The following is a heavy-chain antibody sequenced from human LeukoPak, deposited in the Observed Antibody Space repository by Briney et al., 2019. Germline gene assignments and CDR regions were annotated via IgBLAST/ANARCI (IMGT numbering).Heavy chain of an antibody. CDR1: GFTFSVAA. CDR3: AKALMGLLSYFDY. J-gene: IGHJ4*02. Sequence: PGGSLRLSCAASGFTFSVAAMTWVRQAPGKGLEWVSLIGASGESTYYADSVKGRFSISRDNSKNTLYLQMNSLRPEDTAVYYCAKALMGLLSYFDYWGQGTLVTVSS. D-gene: IGHD2-2*01. CDR2: IGASGEST. V-gene: IGHV3-23*01.